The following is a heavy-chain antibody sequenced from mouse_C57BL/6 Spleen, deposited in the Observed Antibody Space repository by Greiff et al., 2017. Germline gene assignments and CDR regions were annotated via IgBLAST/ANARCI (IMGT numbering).Heavy chain of an antibody. CDR2: IYPGDGAT. CDR1: GYAFSSSW. J-gene: IGHJ2*01. Sequence: QVQLQQSGPELVKPGASVKISCKASGYAFSSSWMNWVKQRPGKGLEWIGRIYPGDGATNYNGKFKGKATLTADKSSSTAYMQLSSLTSEDSAVYFCARWGRLYYFDYWGQGTTLTVSS. V-gene: IGHV1-82*01. CDR3: ARWGRLYYFDY.